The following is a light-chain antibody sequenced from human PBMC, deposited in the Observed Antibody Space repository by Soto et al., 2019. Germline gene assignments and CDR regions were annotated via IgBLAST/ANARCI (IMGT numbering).Light chain of an antibody. V-gene: IGKV1-39*01. J-gene: IGKJ1*01. CDR2: AAS. CDR1: QTITNY. Sequence: DIQMTLSPSSLPASVAARVTITCRSSQTITNYLNWYQQKPGKAPKVLIYAASNLESGVPSRFSGSGAGTEFTLTISSLQPDDFATYYCQQYNSDSAWTVGQGTKVDIK. CDR3: QQYNSDSAWT.